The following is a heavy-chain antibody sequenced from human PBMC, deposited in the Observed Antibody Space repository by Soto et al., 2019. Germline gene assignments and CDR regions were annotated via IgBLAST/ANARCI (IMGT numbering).Heavy chain of an antibody. D-gene: IGHD3-16*01. V-gene: IGHV3-48*03. CDR1: GFTFSSYE. J-gene: IGHJ6*01. CDR3: ARAPPRSQGPVYYYYYGMDV. CDR2: ISSSGSTI. Sequence: EVQLVESGGGLVQPGESLRLSCAASGFTFSSYEMNWVHQAPGKGLEWVSYISSSGSTIYYADSVKGRFTISRDNAKNSLYLQMNSLRAEDTAVYYCARAPPRSQGPVYYYYYGMDVWGQGTTVTVSS.